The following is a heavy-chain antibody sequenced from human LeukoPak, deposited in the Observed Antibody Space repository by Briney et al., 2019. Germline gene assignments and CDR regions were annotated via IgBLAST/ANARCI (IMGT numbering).Heavy chain of an antibody. Sequence: SETLSLTCTVSGGSISSYYWSWIRQPAGKGLEWIGRIYTSGRNNYNPSLKRRVTMSVDTSKNQFSLKLSSVTAADTAVYYWATGAYYYGSGSYSDWGQGTLVTVSS. V-gene: IGHV4-4*07. CDR2: IYTSGRN. CDR3: ATGAYYYGSGSYSD. D-gene: IGHD3-10*01. CDR1: GGSISSYY. J-gene: IGHJ4*02.